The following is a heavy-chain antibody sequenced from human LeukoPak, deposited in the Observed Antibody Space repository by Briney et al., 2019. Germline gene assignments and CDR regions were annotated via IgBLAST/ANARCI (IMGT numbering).Heavy chain of an antibody. CDR1: GFTFSTYG. V-gene: IGHV3-30*03. CDR2: ISYDGSDK. Sequence: PGRSLRLSCAASGFTFSTYGMHWVRQAPGKGLEWVAVISYDGSDKYYADSVKGRFTISRDNSKNTLYLQVNSLRAEDTAVYYCARGGDYGDYVAWGQGTLVTVSS. J-gene: IGHJ5*02. D-gene: IGHD4-17*01. CDR3: ARGGDYGDYVA.